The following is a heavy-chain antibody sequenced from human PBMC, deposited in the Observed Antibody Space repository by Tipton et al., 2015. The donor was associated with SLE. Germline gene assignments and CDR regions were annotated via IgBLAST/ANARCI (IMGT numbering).Heavy chain of an antibody. CDR2: IYYSGST. D-gene: IGHD7-27*01. CDR3: ARSQLGIGFDY. CDR1: GGSISSSSYY. V-gene: IGHV4-61*05. Sequence: TLSLTCTVSGGSISSSSYYWSWIRQPPGKGLEWIGYIYYSGSTNCNPSLKSRVTISVDTSKNQFSLKLSSVTAADTAVYYCARSQLGIGFDYWGQGTLVTVSS. J-gene: IGHJ4*02.